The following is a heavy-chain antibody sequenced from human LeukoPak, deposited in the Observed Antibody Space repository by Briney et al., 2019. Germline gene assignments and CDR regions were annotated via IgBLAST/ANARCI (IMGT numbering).Heavy chain of an antibody. D-gene: IGHD3-16*02. CDR3: ASNRYDYVWGSYRGFDY. V-gene: IGHV4-30-2*01. J-gene: IGHJ4*02. Sequence: SETLSLTCAVSGGSISSGGYSWSWIRQPPGKGLEWIGYIYHSRSTYYNPSLKSRVTISVDRSKNQFSLKLSSVTAADTAVYYCASNRYDYVWGSYRGFDYWGQGTLVTVSS. CDR2: IYHSRST. CDR1: GGSISSGGYS.